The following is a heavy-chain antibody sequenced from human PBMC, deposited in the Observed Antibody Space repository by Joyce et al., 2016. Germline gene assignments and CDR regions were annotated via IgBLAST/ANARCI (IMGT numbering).Heavy chain of an antibody. Sequence: EVQLVESGGGLVQPGGSMRLSCPASGFTFSSYWMYWVRKAPGKGLVWVSRINRDGSSTTYADSVKSRFTIARDNAKNTLYLQMNSLRAEDTAVYYCARLRRWSGPSDCWGQGTLVTVSS. CDR1: GFTFSSYW. CDR3: ARLRRWSGPSDC. D-gene: IGHD4-23*01. CDR2: INRDGSST. J-gene: IGHJ4*02. V-gene: IGHV3-74*03.